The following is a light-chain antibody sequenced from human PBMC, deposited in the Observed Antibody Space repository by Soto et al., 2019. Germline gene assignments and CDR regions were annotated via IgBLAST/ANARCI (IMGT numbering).Light chain of an antibody. CDR2: EVS. J-gene: IGLJ2*01. CDR3: SSDTSSSTPHVV. Sequence: QSALTQPASVSGSPGQSITLSCTGTSSDVGGYNYVSWYQQHPGKAPKLMIYEVSNRPSGVSNRFSGSKSGNTASLTISGLQAEDEVDYYCSSDTSSSTPHVVFVGGTKLTVL. CDR1: SSDVGGYNY. V-gene: IGLV2-14*01.